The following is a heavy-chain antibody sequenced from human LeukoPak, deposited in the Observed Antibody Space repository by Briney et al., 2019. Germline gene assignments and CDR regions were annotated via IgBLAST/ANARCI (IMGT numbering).Heavy chain of an antibody. CDR2: IYYSGST. V-gene: IGHV4-39*01. D-gene: IGHD2-2*01. CDR3: ARHHPGIVVVPAAIGY. CDR1: GGSVNSGTYY. Sequence: SETLSLTCTVSGGSVNSGTYYWSWIRQPPGKGLEWIGSIYYSGSTYYNPSLKSRDTISVDTSKNEFSLKLSSVTAADTAVYYCARHHPGIVVVPAAIGYWGQGTLVTVSS. J-gene: IGHJ4*02.